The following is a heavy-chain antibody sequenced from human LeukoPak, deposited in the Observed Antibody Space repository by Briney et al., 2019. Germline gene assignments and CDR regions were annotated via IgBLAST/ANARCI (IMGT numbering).Heavy chain of an antibody. J-gene: IGHJ4*02. CDR2: IYHSGST. Sequence: PSKTLSLTCAVSGGSISSGGYSWSWIRQPPGKGLEWIGYIYHSGSTYYNPSLKSRVTISVDRSKNQFSLKLGSVTAADTAVYYCARSMDYWGQGTLVTVSS. CDR1: GGSISSGGYS. V-gene: IGHV4-30-2*01. CDR3: ARSMDY.